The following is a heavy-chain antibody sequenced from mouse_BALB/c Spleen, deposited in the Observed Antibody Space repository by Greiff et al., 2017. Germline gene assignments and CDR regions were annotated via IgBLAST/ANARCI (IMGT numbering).Heavy chain of an antibody. V-gene: IGHV1-54*01. D-gene: IGHD1-1*01. CDR1: GYAFTNYL. J-gene: IGHJ2*01. CDR2: INPGSGGT. CDR3: ARSRGTVVATNYLDY. Sequence: QVQLKESGAELVRPGTSVKVSCKASGYAFTNYLIEWVQQRPGQGLEWIGVINPGSGGTNYNEKFKGKATLTADKSSSTAYMQLSSLTSDDSAVYFYARSRGTVVATNYLDYWGQGTTLTVSS.